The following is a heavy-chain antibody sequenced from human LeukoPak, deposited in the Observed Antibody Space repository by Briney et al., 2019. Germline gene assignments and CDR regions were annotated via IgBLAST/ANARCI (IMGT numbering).Heavy chain of an antibody. CDR3: ARYRRGSSGHSDELFFDY. V-gene: IGHV3-74*03. D-gene: IGHD5-18*01. CDR1: GFTFSSYW. CDR2: VNFDGSST. Sequence: GGSLRLSCAASGFTFSSYWMHWVRQAPGKGLVWVSRVNFDGSSTKYADSVKGRFTISRDNSKNTLYLQMNSLRAEDTAVYYCARYRRGSSGHSDELFFDYWGRGTLVTVSS. J-gene: IGHJ4*02.